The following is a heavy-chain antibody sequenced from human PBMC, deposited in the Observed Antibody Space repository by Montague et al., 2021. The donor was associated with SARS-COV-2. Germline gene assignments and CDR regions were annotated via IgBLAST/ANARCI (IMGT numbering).Heavy chain of an antibody. CDR3: VRGGGYSYGALDY. CDR2: INHSGST. V-gene: IGHV4-34*01. D-gene: IGHD5-18*01. CDR1: GGSFSGYY. Sequence: SETLSLTCVVYGGSFSGYYWSWIRQPPGKGLEWIGEINHSGSTNYNPSLKSRVTISVDTSKKQFSLRLNSVTAADTAVYYCVRGGGYSYGALDYWGQGTLVTVSS. J-gene: IGHJ4*02.